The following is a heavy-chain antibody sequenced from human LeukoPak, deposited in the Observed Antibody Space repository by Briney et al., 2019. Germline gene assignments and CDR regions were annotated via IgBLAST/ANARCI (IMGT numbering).Heavy chain of an antibody. D-gene: IGHD6-25*01. CDR2: ISYDGSNK. Sequence: PGRSLRPSCAASGFTFSSYAMHWVRQAPGKGLEWVAVISYDGSNKYYADSVKGRFTISRDNSKNTLYLQMNSLRAEDTAVYYCARDLSGGYTYDYWGQGTLVTVSS. V-gene: IGHV3-30-3*01. CDR1: GFTFSSYA. J-gene: IGHJ4*02. CDR3: ARDLSGGYTYDY.